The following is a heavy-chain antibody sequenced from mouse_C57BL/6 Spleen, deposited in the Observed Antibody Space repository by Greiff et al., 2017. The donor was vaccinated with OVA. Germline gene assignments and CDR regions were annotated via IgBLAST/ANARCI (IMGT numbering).Heavy chain of an antibody. J-gene: IGHJ1*03. V-gene: IGHV5-17*01. Sequence: EVMLVESGGGLVKPGGSLKLSCAASGFTFSDYGMHWVRQAPEKGLEWVAYISSGSSTLYYADTVKGRFTISRDNAKNTLFLQMTSLRSEDTAMYYCARQNYGSSRYWYFDVWGTGTTVTVSS. CDR2: ISSGSSTL. D-gene: IGHD1-1*01. CDR1: GFTFSDYG. CDR3: ARQNYGSSRYWYFDV.